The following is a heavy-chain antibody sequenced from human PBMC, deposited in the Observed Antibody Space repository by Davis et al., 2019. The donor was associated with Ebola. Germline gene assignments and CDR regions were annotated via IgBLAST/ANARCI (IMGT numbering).Heavy chain of an antibody. V-gene: IGHV6-1*01. CDR2: TYYRSKWYN. CDR1: GDSVSSNSAA. CDR3: ARRMTTPRREYFDY. J-gene: IGHJ4*02. D-gene: IGHD4-11*01. Sequence: MPSETLSLTCAISGDSVSSNSAAWNWIRQSPSRGLEWLGRTYYRSKWYNDYAVSVKSRITINPDTSKNQFSLQLNSVTPEDTAVYYCARRMTTPRREYFDYWGQGTLVTVSS.